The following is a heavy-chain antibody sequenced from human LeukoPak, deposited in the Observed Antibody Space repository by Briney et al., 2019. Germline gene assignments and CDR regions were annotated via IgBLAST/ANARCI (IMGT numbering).Heavy chain of an antibody. CDR1: GGSISSYY. CDR2: IYYSGST. Sequence: PSETLSLTCTVSGGSISSYYWSWIRQPPGKGLEWIGYIYYSGSTSYNPSLKSRVTISVDTSKNEFSLKLTSVNAADTAVYYCARDRPGGSSLDYWGQGTLVTVSS. J-gene: IGHJ4*02. V-gene: IGHV4-59*01. D-gene: IGHD6-13*01. CDR3: ARDRPGGSSLDY.